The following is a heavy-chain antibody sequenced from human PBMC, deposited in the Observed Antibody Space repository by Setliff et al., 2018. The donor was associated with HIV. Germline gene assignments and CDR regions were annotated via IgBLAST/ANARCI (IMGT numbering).Heavy chain of an antibody. D-gene: IGHD6-13*01. CDR1: GGSISSTSYY. CDR3: AREPDKIAAADS. Sequence: PSETLSLTCSVSGGSISSTSYYWGWIRQPPGKGLEWIGNVYYTGSTYYNPSLKSRAAISIDTSKNQFFLKLKSVTVADTAVYYCAREPDKIAAADSWGQGTLVTVSS. V-gene: IGHV4-39*07. J-gene: IGHJ4*02. CDR2: VYYTGST.